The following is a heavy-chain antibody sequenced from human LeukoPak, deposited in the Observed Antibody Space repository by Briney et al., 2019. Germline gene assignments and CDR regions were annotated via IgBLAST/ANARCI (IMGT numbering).Heavy chain of an antibody. V-gene: IGHV3-30*02. CDR2: IRYDGSNK. CDR1: GFTFSSYG. J-gene: IGHJ4*02. D-gene: IGHD3-22*01. CDR3: AKDGRYYYDSSGYQFDY. Sequence: PGGSLRLSCAASGFTFSSYGMHWVRQAPGKELEWVAFIRYDGSNKYYADSVKGRFTISRDNSKNTLYLQMNSLRAEDTAVYYCAKDGRYYYDSSGYQFDYWGQGTLVTVSS.